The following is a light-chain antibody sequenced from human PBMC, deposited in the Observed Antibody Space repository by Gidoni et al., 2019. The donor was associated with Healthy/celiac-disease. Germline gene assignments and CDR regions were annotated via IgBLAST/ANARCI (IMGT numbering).Light chain of an antibody. V-gene: IGKV1-5*01. CDR3: QQYNSYWT. CDR2: DAS. CDR1: HSISSW. Sequence: DIKMTQSPSTLSAFVGDRVTITCRARHSISSWLAWYQQKPGKAPKLLIYDASSLERGDPSRFSGGGSGTEFTLTISSLQPDDFSTYYCQQYNSYWTFGQGTKVEIK. J-gene: IGKJ1*01.